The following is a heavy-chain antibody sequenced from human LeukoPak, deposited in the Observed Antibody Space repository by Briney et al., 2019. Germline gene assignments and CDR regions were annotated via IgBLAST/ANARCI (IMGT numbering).Heavy chain of an antibody. CDR2: IYPGDSDT. D-gene: IGHD3-9*01. Sequence: GESLKISRKGSGYSFTSYWIGWVRQMPGKGLEGLGIIYPGDSDTRYSPSFQGQVTISADKSISTAYLQWSSLKASDTAMYYCAYYDILTGLGFDPWGQGTLVTVSS. CDR1: GYSFTSYW. J-gene: IGHJ5*02. CDR3: AYYDILTGLGFDP. V-gene: IGHV5-51*01.